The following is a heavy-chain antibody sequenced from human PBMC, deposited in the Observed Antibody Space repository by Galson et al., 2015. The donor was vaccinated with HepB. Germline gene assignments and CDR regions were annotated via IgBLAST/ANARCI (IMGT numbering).Heavy chain of an antibody. Sequence: SVKVSCKASGYSFTTYVMNWVRQAPGQGLEWMGWINTNTGDPMYAQGFTGRFVFSLDTSVNTSYLQISSLKTVDTAVYYCTRGNTYGSYHFDYWGQGTLVTVSS. V-gene: IGHV7-4-1*02. J-gene: IGHJ4*02. CDR2: INTNTGDP. CDR3: TRGNTYGSYHFDY. CDR1: GYSFTTYV. D-gene: IGHD5-18*01.